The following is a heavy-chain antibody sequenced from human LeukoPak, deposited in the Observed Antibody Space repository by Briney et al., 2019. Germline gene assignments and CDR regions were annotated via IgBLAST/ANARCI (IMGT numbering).Heavy chain of an antibody. J-gene: IGHJ1*01. Sequence: SETLSLTCTVFGASISKYYWSWIRQPPGKGLEWMGYAYNSGSTKYNPSLQSRVTISVDTSKNQFFLKLSSVTAADTAVYYCARGGAARLHFQNWGQGTLVTVSS. CDR2: AYNSGST. V-gene: IGHV4-59*01. D-gene: IGHD6-6*01. CDR1: GASISKYY. CDR3: ARGGAARLHFQN.